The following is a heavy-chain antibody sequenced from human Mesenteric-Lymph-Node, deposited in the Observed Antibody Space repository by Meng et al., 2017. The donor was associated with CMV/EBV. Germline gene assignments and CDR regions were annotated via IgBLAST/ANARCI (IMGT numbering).Heavy chain of an antibody. V-gene: IGHV3-23*01. Sequence: CAAPGFTFSTSAMSWVRQAPGEGLEWVSTISAIGAGTYYADSVKGRFNISRDNSKNTLHLQINSLRAEDTAIYYCAKPGDGDFGFDFWGQGTLVTVSS. D-gene: IGHD4-17*01. CDR3: AKPGDGDFGFDF. CDR1: GFTFSTSA. CDR2: ISAIGAGT. J-gene: IGHJ5*01.